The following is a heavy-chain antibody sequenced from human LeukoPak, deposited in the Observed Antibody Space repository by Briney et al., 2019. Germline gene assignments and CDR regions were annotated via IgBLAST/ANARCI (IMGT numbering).Heavy chain of an antibody. CDR1: GFTFSNYA. CDR2: ISSNGGST. V-gene: IGHV3-64*01. D-gene: IGHD2-21*02. Sequence: GESLKISCAASGFTFSNYAMNWVRQAPGKGLEYVSGISSNGGSTNYANSVKGRFTISRDNSKNTLYLQMGSLRAEDMAVYYCARDGGTYCGGDCYGDWGQGTLVTVSS. CDR3: ARDGGTYCGGDCYGD. J-gene: IGHJ4*02.